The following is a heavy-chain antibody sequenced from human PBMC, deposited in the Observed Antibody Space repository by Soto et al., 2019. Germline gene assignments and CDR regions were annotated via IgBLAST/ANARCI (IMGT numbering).Heavy chain of an antibody. CDR2: ISYDGRNK. CDR3: AKPGTYYYDLT. D-gene: IGHD3-22*01. CDR1: AFTFRNYG. V-gene: IGHV3-30*18. Sequence: QVQLVESGGGVVQPGRSLRLSCAASAFTFRNYGMHWVRQAPGKGLEWVAFISYDGRNKYFADSVKGRFNISRENSKNTLYLQMNSLNTDDTAVYYCAKPGTYYYDLTWGQGTLVTVFS. J-gene: IGHJ4*02.